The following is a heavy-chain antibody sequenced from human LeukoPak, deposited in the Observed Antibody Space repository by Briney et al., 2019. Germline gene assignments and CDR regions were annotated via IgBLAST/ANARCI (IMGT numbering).Heavy chain of an antibody. CDR3: ARASGWLDYYYYYMDV. CDR1: GYTFTGYY. D-gene: IGHD6-19*01. Sequence: GASVKVSCKASGYTFTGYYMHWVRQAPGQGLEWMGWINPNSGGTNYAQKFQSRVTMTRDTSISTAYMELSRLRSDDTAVYYCARASGWLDYYYYYMDVWGKGTTVTVSS. CDR2: INPNSGGT. V-gene: IGHV1-2*02. J-gene: IGHJ6*03.